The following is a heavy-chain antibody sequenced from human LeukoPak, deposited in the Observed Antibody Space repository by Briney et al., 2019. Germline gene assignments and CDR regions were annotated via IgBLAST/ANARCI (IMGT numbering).Heavy chain of an antibody. D-gene: IGHD6-13*01. CDR2: IYYSGST. Sequence: SETLSLTCTVSGGSISSYYWSWIRQPPGKGLEWIGYIYYSGSTNYNPSLKSRVTISVDTSKNQFSLKLSSVTAADTAVYCCARDISSSWIFDYWGQGTLVTVSS. CDR1: GGSISSYY. J-gene: IGHJ4*02. V-gene: IGHV4-59*01. CDR3: ARDISSSWIFDY.